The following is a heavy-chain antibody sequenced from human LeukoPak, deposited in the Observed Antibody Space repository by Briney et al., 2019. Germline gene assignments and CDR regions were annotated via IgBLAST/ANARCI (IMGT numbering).Heavy chain of an antibody. Sequence: SETLSLTCTVSGGSISNYYWSWIRQPPGKGLEWIGYIHYSGSTYHNPSLMSRVTISKDTSKNQFSLRLSSVTAADTAVYYCARGLRELAAAGTYYFDYWGQGTLVTVSS. J-gene: IGHJ4*02. CDR1: GGSISNYY. CDR3: ARGLRELAAAGTYYFDY. V-gene: IGHV4-30-4*08. D-gene: IGHD6-13*01. CDR2: IHYSGST.